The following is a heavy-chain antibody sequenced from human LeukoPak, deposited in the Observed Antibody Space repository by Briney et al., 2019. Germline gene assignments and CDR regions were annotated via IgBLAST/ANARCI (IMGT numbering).Heavy chain of an antibody. J-gene: IGHJ1*01. CDR2: ISSSGGNT. Sequence: GGSLGLSCAASGFTFSSYAMNWVRQAPGKGLEWVSLISSSGGNTNYADSVRGRFTISRDNSKNTVSLQMSSLRAEDTAIYYCVEDFGSGWIKSTYFQRWGQGTLVTVSS. CDR3: VEDFGSGWIKSTYFQR. D-gene: IGHD1-26*01. CDR1: GFTFSSYA. V-gene: IGHV3-23*01.